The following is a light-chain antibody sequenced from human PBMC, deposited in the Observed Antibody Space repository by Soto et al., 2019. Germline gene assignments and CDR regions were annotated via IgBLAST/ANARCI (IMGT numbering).Light chain of an antibody. CDR2: YAS. Sequence: DIQMTQSPSSLSASVGYRFTITCQATQDISNYLNWYQQKPGKAPKLLIYYASNLKTGVPSRFSGSGSGTDFTFTISSLQPEDIATYYCQQYDNLPLTFGGGTKV. V-gene: IGKV1-33*01. CDR3: QQYDNLPLT. CDR1: QDISNY. J-gene: IGKJ4*01.